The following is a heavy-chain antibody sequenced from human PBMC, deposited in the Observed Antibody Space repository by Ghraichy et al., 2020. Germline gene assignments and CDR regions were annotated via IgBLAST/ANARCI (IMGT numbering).Heavy chain of an antibody. CDR1: GYTFTSYY. J-gene: IGHJ6*02. CDR2: INPSGGST. V-gene: IGHV1-46*01. CDR3: ATGMVEPYYYYGMDV. D-gene: IGHD1-14*01. Sequence: ASVKVSCKASGYTFTSYYMHWVRQAPGQGLEWMGIINPSGGSTRYAQKFQGRVTMTRDTSTSTVYMELSSLRSEDTAVYSCATGMVEPYYYYGMDVWGQGTTVTVSS.